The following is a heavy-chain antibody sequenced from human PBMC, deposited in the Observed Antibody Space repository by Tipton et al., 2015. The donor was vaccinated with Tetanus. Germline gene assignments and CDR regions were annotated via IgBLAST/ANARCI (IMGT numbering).Heavy chain of an antibody. CDR2: IYYSGST. D-gene: IGHD6-13*01. V-gene: IGHV4-30-4*01. J-gene: IGHJ3*02. CDR3: AGTLGMSSSWGGDAFDI. Sequence: TLSLTCTVSGGPISSGDYYWSWIRQPPGKGLEWIGYIYYSGSTYYNPSLKSRVTISVDTSKNQFSLKLSSVTAADTAVYYCAGTLGMSSSWGGDAFDIWGQGTMVTVSS. CDR1: GGPISSGDYY.